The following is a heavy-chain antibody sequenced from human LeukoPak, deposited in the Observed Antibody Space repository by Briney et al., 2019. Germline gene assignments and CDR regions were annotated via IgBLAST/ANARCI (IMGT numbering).Heavy chain of an antibody. CDR1: GGSIRSTNW. CDR3: ARGSATLWNGAKYYYYMDV. CDR2: IYHSGST. J-gene: IGHJ6*03. D-gene: IGHD1-1*01. V-gene: IGHV4-4*02. Sequence: SETLSLTCAVSGGSIRSTNWWSWVRQPPGKGLEWIGEIYHSGSTNYNPSLKSRVTISVDKSKNQFSLKLCSVTAADTAVYYCARGSATLWNGAKYYYYMDVWGKGTTVTVSS.